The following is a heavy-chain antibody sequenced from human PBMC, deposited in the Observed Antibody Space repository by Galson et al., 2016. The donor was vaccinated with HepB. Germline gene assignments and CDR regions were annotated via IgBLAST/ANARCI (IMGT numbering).Heavy chain of an antibody. Sequence: SLRLSCAASGFTFSNAWIRWVRQAPGKGLEWVGRIKCNTDGGTTYYAAPGKGRFTIARDDSKNTLYLQRNSLKTEDTAVYYCITASEGIWGQGTLVTVSS. J-gene: IGHJ4*02. CDR2: IKCNTDGGTT. CDR1: GFTFSNAW. V-gene: IGHV3-15*01. CDR3: ITASEGI. D-gene: IGHD3-10*01.